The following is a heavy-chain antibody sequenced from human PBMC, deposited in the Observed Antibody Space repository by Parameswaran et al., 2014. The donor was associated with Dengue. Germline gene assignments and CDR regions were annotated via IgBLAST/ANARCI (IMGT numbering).Heavy chain of an antibody. Sequence: ASETLSLTCTVSGGSISSSSYYWGWIRQPPGKGLEWIGSIYYSGSTYYNPSLKSRVTISVDTSKNQFSLKLSSVTAADTAFYYCARLDTGYSYYYMDVWGKGTTVTVSS. CDR1: GGSISSSSYY. CDR3: ARLDTGYSYYYMDV. V-gene: IGHV4-39*07. CDR2: IYYSGST. J-gene: IGHJ6*03.